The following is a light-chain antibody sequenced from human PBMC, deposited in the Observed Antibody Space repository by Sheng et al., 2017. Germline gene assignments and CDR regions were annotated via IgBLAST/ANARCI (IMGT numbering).Light chain of an antibody. CDR3: LLNLGRGTWV. V-gene: IGLV8-61*01. Sequence: QTVVTQEPSFSVSPGGTVTLTCGLDSGSVSTTLLPQLVSADPRPASTHLIYNTNTRSSGVPLIALWLHLGNRAALTITGAQPDDESNYYCLLNLGRGTWVFGGGTKLTVL. CDR2: NTN. CDR1: SGSVSTTLL. J-gene: IGLJ3*02.